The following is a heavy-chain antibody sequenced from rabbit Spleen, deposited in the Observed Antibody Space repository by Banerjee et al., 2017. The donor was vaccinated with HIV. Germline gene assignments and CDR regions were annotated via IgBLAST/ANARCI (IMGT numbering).Heavy chain of an antibody. CDR1: GFSFNDRDV. V-gene: IGHV1S45*01. D-gene: IGHD1-1*01. J-gene: IGHJ4*01. Sequence: QEQLVESGGGLVQPGGSLTLTCKASGFSFNDRDVMCWVRQAPGKGLEWIACINASTGKPVYATWASGRFTISRTSSTTVTLRMTSLTAADRATYFCARDLVGVIGWNFYLWGPGTLVTVS. CDR2: INASTGKP. CDR3: ARDLVGVIGWNFYL.